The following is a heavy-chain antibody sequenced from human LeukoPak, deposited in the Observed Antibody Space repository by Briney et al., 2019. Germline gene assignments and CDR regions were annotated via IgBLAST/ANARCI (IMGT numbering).Heavy chain of an antibody. D-gene: IGHD7-27*01. CDR2: ITTSDGNT. J-gene: IGHJ4*02. Sequence: GGSLRLSCAASRFTFSSYTMSWVRQAPGKGLEWVSTITTSDGNTYYADSVKGRFTVSRDDSKNTLFLQMNSLRAEDTAVYYCAKDGGLWVSAHWGDSWGRGTLVTVSS. CDR1: RFTFSSYT. V-gene: IGHV3-23*01. CDR3: AKDGGLWVSAHWGDS.